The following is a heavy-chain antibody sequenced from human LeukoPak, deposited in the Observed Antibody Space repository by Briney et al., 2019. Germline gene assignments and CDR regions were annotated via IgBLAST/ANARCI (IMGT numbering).Heavy chain of an antibody. CDR3: ATVVGGYYPPVDGLDI. CDR1: GFTFSSFW. J-gene: IGHJ3*02. Sequence: GGSLRLSCAASGFTFSSFWMHWVRQAPGKGLLWVSRINRDGSDSSYADSVKGRFTISRVNAKNTLYLQMNSLRAEDTAVYYCATVVGGYYPPVDGLDIWGQGTMVTVSS. CDR2: INRDGSDS. V-gene: IGHV3-74*01. D-gene: IGHD6-25*01.